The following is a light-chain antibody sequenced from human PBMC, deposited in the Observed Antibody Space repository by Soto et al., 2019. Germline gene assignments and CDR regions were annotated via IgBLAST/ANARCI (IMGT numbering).Light chain of an antibody. V-gene: IGKV1-5*03. J-gene: IGKJ1*01. CDR1: QTISSR. Sequence: EIQMTQSPSSLSASVGDRVTITCRASQTISSRLAWYQQKPGKAPKLLIYKASTLKSGVPSRFRGSKSGTDFTLTIRGLEPEDAALYYCQQYGSSPITFGQGTKVDI. CDR3: QQYGSSPIT. CDR2: KAS.